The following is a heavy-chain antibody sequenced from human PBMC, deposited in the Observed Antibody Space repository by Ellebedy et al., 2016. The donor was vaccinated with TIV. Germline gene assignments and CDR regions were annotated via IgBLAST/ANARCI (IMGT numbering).Heavy chain of an antibody. Sequence: ASVKVSCKASGYTFTSYGISWVRQAPGQGLEWMGWISAYNGNTNYAQKLQGRVTMTTDTSTSTAYMELRSLRSDDTAVYYCARDQAVLDGSYYQFFDYWGQGTLVTVSS. CDR3: ARDQAVLDGSYYQFFDY. D-gene: IGHD1-26*01. V-gene: IGHV1-18*01. CDR2: ISAYNGNT. CDR1: GYTFTSYG. J-gene: IGHJ4*02.